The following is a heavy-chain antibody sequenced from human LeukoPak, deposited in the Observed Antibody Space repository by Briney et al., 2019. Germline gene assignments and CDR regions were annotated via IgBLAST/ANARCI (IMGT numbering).Heavy chain of an antibody. Sequence: GGSLRLSCAASGFTFSNAWMSWVRQAPGKGLEWVGRIKTKTDGGTTDYAAPVKGRFTISRDDSKTTLFLQMNSLKTEDTAVYYCTTEYYDFWSGYSRDAFDIWGQGTMVTVSS. D-gene: IGHD3-3*01. CDR3: TTEYYDFWSGYSRDAFDI. CDR1: GFTFSNAW. V-gene: IGHV3-15*01. J-gene: IGHJ3*02. CDR2: IKTKTDGGTT.